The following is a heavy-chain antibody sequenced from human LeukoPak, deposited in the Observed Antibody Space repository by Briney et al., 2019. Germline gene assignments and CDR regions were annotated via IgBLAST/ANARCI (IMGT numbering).Heavy chain of an antibody. D-gene: IGHD3-16*01. Sequence: SQTLSLTCTVSGGSISSGGYYWSWIRQHPGKGLEWIGYIYYSGSTYYNPSLKSRVTISVDTSKNQFSLKLSSVTAADTAVYYCARVPHYDYVWGSYNYFDYWGRGTLVTVSS. J-gene: IGHJ4*02. CDR2: IYYSGST. CDR3: ARVPHYDYVWGSYNYFDY. CDR1: GGSISSGGYY. V-gene: IGHV4-31*03.